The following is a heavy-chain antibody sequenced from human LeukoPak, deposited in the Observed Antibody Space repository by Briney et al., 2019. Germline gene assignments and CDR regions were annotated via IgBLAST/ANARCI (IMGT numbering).Heavy chain of an antibody. D-gene: IGHD1-20*01. CDR3: ARGYNWASPTRNFYYMDV. CDR2: IYSSGST. J-gene: IGHJ6*03. CDR1: GGSISSYY. V-gene: IGHV4-4*07. Sequence: PSETLSLTCTVSGGSISSYYWSWIRQPAGKGLEWIGRIYSSGSTNYNPSLKSRGTMSVDTSQNQFSLKVSSVTAADTAVYYCARGYNWASPTRNFYYMDVWGKGTTVTVSS.